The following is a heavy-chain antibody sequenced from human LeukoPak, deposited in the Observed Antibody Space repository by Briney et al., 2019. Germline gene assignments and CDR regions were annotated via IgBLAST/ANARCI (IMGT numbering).Heavy chain of an antibody. V-gene: IGHV4-4*07. CDR2: ICTSGRT. J-gene: IGHJ4*02. CDR3: ARDGIEWELRH. Sequence: PSETLSLTCTVSGGSISGDYWSWIRQPAGTGLEWIGRICTSGRTIYNPSLKSRVTISVDTSKNQFSLKLSSVTAADTAVYYCARDGIEWELRHWGQGTLVTVSS. CDR1: GGSISGDY. D-gene: IGHD1-26*01.